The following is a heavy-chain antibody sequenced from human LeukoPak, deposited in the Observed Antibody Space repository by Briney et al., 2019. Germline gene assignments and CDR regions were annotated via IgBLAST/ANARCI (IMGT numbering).Heavy chain of an antibody. V-gene: IGHV3-33*01. CDR2: IWYDESNK. Sequence: GGSLRLSCAASGFTFSSYGMHWVRQAPGKGLEWVAVIWYDESNKYYADSVKGRFTISRDNSKNTLYLQMNSLRAEDTAVYYCARDYGDYVPPDYWGQGTLVTVSS. D-gene: IGHD4-17*01. CDR1: GFTFSSYG. CDR3: ARDYGDYVPPDY. J-gene: IGHJ4*02.